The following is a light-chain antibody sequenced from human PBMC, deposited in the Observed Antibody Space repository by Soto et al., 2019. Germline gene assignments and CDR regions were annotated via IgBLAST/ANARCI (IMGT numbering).Light chain of an antibody. CDR3: QEALNEPWT. V-gene: IGKV1-39*01. CDR2: GAS. CDR1: RSVSFF. J-gene: IGKJ1*01. Sequence: DVRLTQSPSSLSASVGDRVAITFRANRSVSFFLSWYHQRQGRAPKLLIYGASNLLSGVPSRFSGSRSGTDFTLVITNLQPEDFGTYYCQEALNEPWTFGQGTKVDIK.